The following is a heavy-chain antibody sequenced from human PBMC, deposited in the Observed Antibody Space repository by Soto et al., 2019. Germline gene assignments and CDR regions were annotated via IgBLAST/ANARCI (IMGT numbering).Heavy chain of an antibody. CDR3: AREVAVAGLFDY. J-gene: IGHJ4*02. CDR1: GGSISSYY. D-gene: IGHD6-19*01. V-gene: IGHV4-59*01. Sequence: ETLSLTCTVSGGSISSYYWSWIRQPPGKGLEWIGYIYYSGSTNYNPSLKSRVTISVDTSKNQFSLKLSSVTAADTAVYYCAREVAVAGLFDYWGQGTLVTVS. CDR2: IYYSGST.